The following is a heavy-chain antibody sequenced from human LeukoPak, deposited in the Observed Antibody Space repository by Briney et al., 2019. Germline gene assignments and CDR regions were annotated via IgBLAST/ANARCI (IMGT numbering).Heavy chain of an antibody. V-gene: IGHV3-23*01. CDR1: GFTFSGYA. CDR3: AKDGVYGSGCCYYFDY. CDR2: ISGSGGRT. J-gene: IGHJ4*02. D-gene: IGHD3-10*01. Sequence: GGSLRLSCAASGFTFSGYAMSWVRQAPGTGLESVSGISGSGGRTYYGGAVEGRFTISRDNSKNTLYLQINNLRPEDTAVYYCAKDGVYGSGCCYYFDYWGQGTLVTVSS.